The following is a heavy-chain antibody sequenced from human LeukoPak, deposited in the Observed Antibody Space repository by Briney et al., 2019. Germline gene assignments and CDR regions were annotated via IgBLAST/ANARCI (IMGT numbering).Heavy chain of an antibody. CDR2: IYPGDSDT. J-gene: IGHJ3*02. D-gene: IGHD3-10*01. V-gene: IGHV5-51*01. Sequence: GDSLKISCKAIGYSFTNYWIGWVRQMPGKGLEWMGIIYPGDSDTRYSPSFQGQVTISADKSISTAYLQWSSLKASDTAMYYCASGGSGSYYFPTENDAFDIWGQGTMVTVSS. CDR1: GYSFTNYW. CDR3: ASGGSGSYYFPTENDAFDI.